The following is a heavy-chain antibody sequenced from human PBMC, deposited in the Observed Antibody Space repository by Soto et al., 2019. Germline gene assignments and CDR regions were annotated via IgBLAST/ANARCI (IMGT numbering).Heavy chain of an antibody. CDR1: GFTFSSYS. J-gene: IGHJ6*02. CDR2: ISSSSSYI. D-gene: IGHD3-3*01. Sequence: EVQLVESGGGLVKPGGSLRLSCAASGFTFSSYSMNWVRQAPGKGLEWVSSISSSSSYIYYADSVKGRFTISRDNAKNPLSLQRNSLRAEDTVVYYCARGDYDFWSCWAVYYYYGMDVWGQGTTVTVSS. CDR3: ARGDYDFWSCWAVYYYYGMDV. V-gene: IGHV3-21*01.